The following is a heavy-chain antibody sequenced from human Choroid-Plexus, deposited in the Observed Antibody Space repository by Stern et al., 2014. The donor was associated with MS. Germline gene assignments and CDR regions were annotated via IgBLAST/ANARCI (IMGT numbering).Heavy chain of an antibody. D-gene: IGHD2-15*01. V-gene: IGHV3-30*18. J-gene: IGHJ4*02. CDR3: AKDRQWSTYFFDY. Sequence: VQLVESGGGVAQPGRPLILSCAASGFTFSNFGMHWVRQAPGKGLEWVALISYDGSDKYYADSVKDRFTIFRDNSKNTLYMHMNSLRAEDTAVYYCAKDRQWSTYFFDYWGQGSLVTVSS. CDR2: ISYDGSDK. CDR1: GFTFSNFG.